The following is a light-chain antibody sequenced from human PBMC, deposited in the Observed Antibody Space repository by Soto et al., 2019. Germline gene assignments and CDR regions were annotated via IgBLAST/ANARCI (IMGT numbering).Light chain of an antibody. Sequence: QSALTQPPSVSGAPGQRVTISCTGSSSNIGAGYDVHWYQQVPGTAPKLLIYANSNRPSGVPDRFSASKSGTSASLAISGLRSEDEAVYYCASWDDRLGAVIFGGGTKVTVL. J-gene: IGLJ2*01. V-gene: IGLV1-40*01. CDR3: ASWDDRLGAVI. CDR1: SSNIGAGYD. CDR2: ANS.